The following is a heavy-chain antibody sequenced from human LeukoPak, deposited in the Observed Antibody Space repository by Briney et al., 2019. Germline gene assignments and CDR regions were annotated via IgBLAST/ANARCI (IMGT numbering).Heavy chain of an antibody. J-gene: IGHJ3*02. CDR1: GYTFTSYY. V-gene: IGHV1-46*03. D-gene: IGHD4-17*01. Sequence: GASVKVSCKASGYTFTSYYMHWVRQAPGQGVEWMGLINPSGGSTSYAQKFQGRVTMTRDTSTSTVYMELSSLRSEDTAVYYCARDLDYGDFLYAFDIWGQGTMVTVSS. CDR3: ARDLDYGDFLYAFDI. CDR2: INPSGGST.